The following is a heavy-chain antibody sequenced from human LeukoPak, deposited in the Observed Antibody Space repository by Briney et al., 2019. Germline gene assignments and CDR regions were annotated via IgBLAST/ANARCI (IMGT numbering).Heavy chain of an antibody. CDR3: ARGHYGLDV. CDR1: GFSLSNHW. J-gene: IGHJ6*02. CDR2: INVDGSEK. Sequence: GGSLRLSCAASGFSLSNHWVTWVRQAPGKGPEWVAHINVDGSEKDFLDSVRGRFTISRDNSKNSVYLQMNTLRVEDMAVYHCARGHYGLDVWGQGTTVTVSS. V-gene: IGHV3-7*01.